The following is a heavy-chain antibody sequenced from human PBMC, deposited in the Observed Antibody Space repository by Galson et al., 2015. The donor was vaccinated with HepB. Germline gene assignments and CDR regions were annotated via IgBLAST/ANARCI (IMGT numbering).Heavy chain of an antibody. D-gene: IGHD5-24*01. CDR2: IDWDDDK. CDR3: ARMVGRDGYNDY. V-gene: IGHV2-70*11. J-gene: IGHJ4*02. Sequence: PALVKPTQTLTLTCTFAGFSLSTTKMCVSWIRQPPGKALEWLARIDWDDDKYYSTSLKTRLTISKDTSKSQVVLTMTNMDPVDTATYYCARMVGRDGYNDYWGQGTLVTVSS. CDR1: GFSLSTTKMC.